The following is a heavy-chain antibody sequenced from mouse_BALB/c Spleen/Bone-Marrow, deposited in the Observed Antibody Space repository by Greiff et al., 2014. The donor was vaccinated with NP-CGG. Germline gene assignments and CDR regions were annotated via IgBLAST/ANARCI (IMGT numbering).Heavy chain of an antibody. Sequence: VKLQESGAELVRPGTSVKVSCKASGYAFTNYFIEWVKQRPGQGLEWIGVLNHGSGGTNYNKKFKGKATLTADKSSSTAYMQLSSLTSDDSAVYFCARDGNWFPYWGQGTLVTVSA. D-gene: IGHD2-1*01. J-gene: IGHJ3*01. V-gene: IGHV1-54*01. CDR1: GYAFTNYF. CDR3: ARDGNWFPY. CDR2: LNHGSGGT.